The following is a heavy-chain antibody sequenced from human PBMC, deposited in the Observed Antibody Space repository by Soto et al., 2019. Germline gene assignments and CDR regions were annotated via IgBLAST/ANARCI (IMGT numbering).Heavy chain of an antibody. CDR2: IDPSDSYT. Sequence: EVQLVQSGAEVKKPGESLRLSCQGSGYRCINYWISWVRQMPGKGLEWVGRIDPSDSYTVYSPSFQGHVTISIDTAINTAFLEWRSLQASDTAMYYCVRHGNGTPFYFDFWGRGTLVTVSS. J-gene: IGHJ4*02. CDR3: VRHGNGTPFYFDF. D-gene: IGHD1-1*01. CDR1: GYRCINYW. V-gene: IGHV5-10-1*03.